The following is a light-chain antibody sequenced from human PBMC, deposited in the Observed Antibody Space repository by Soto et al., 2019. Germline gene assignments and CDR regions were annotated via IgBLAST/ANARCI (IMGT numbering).Light chain of an antibody. J-gene: IGKJ2*01. Sequence: DIAMTQSPSSLSASVGDRVTITCQASQDIRKFLNWFQQRPGAAPKLLIYGASNLETGVPSRLSAGGSGTHFTFTITSLQPEDAGTYFCQQYDNLPYTFAQGTKVEI. CDR3: QQYDNLPYT. CDR2: GAS. CDR1: QDIRKF. V-gene: IGKV1-33*01.